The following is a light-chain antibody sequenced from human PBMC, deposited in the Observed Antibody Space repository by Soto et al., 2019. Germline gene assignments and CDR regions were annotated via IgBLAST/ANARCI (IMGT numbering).Light chain of an antibody. CDR3: SSYAGSNLYV. V-gene: IGLV2-8*01. CDR2: DVI. CDR1: SSNVGGYNY. Sequence: ALTQPPSASGSPGQSVTISCTGSSSNVGGYNYVSWYQQHPGKAPKLMIYDVIKRPSGVPDRFSGSKSGNTASLTVSGLQAEDEADYYCSSYAGSNLYVFGPGTKVTVL. J-gene: IGLJ1*01.